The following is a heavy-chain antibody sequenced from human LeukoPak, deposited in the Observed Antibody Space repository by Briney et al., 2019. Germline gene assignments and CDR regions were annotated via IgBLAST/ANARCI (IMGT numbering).Heavy chain of an antibody. CDR1: GFSFSDSA. D-gene: IGHD1-1*01. Sequence: PGGSLRLSCAESGFSFSDSAMSRVSAGPAGGAEWVSSIRGGGEIFYAVSVKVRFTLSRDDYRNSVYLQLNNLRVEDTALYYCTKANWVSNADAVWWGQGTQVTVSS. V-gene: IGHV3-23*01. J-gene: IGHJ4*02. CDR2: IRGGGEI. CDR3: TKANWVSNADAVW.